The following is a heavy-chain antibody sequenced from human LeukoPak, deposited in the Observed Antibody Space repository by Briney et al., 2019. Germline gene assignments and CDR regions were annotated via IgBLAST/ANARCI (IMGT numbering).Heavy chain of an antibody. J-gene: IGHJ2*01. Sequence: GGSLRLSCAAYGFSVSSNYMTWGRQAPGKGLEWVSVIYGDGGTDYADSVKGRFPISRDNSKNTVSLQMNSLRAEDTAVYYCASGQKLGLSWYFDLWGRGTLVTVSS. D-gene: IGHD6-13*01. CDR2: IYGDGGT. CDR3: ASGQKLGLSWYFDL. CDR1: GFSVSSNY. V-gene: IGHV3-53*01.